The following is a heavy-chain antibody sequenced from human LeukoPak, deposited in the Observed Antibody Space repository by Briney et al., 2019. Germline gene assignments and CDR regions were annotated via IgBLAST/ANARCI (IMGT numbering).Heavy chain of an antibody. CDR2: ISSSSYI. CDR3: ARGGYYDSSGRI. D-gene: IGHD3-22*01. V-gene: IGHV3-21*01. Sequence: GGSLRLSCAASGFTFSSYSMNWVRQAPGKGLEWVSSISSSSYIYYADSVKGRFTISRDNAKNSLYLQMNSLRAEDTAVYYCARGGYYDSSGRIWGQGTMVTASS. CDR1: GFTFSSYS. J-gene: IGHJ3*02.